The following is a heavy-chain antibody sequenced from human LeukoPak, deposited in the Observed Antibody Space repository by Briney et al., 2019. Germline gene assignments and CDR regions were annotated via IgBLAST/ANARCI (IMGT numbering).Heavy chain of an antibody. CDR1: GYTFTSYY. Sequence: ASVKVSCKASGYTFTSYYMHWVRQAPGQGLEWMGIINPSGGSTSYAQKFQGRVTMTRDTSISTAYMELSRLRSDDTAVYYCARGRPGYSSGPDTWGQGTLVTVSS. CDR3: ARGRPGYSSGPDT. D-gene: IGHD6-19*01. CDR2: INPSGGST. J-gene: IGHJ5*02. V-gene: IGHV1-46*01.